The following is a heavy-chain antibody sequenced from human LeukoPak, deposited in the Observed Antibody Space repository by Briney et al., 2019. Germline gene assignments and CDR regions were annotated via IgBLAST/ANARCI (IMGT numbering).Heavy chain of an antibody. V-gene: IGHV4-4*07. Sequence: SETLSLTCTVSGGSISSYYWSWIRQPAGKGLEWIGRIYTSGSTNYNPSLKSRVTMSVDTSKNQFSLKLSSVTAADTAVYYCARERGAVGATTFDHWGQGTLVTVSS. CDR1: GGSISSYY. J-gene: IGHJ4*02. D-gene: IGHD1-26*01. CDR2: IYTSGST. CDR3: ARERGAVGATTFDH.